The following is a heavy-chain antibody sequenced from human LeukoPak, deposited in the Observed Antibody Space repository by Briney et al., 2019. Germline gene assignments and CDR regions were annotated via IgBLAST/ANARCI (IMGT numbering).Heavy chain of an antibody. V-gene: IGHV3-30*01. CDR2: ISYDGSNK. CDR3: ASQFVLPVNYYYYMDV. D-gene: IGHD2-21*01. J-gene: IGHJ6*03. CDR1: GFTFSSYA. Sequence: GGSLRLSCAASGFTFSSYAMHWVRQAPGKGLEWVAVISYDGSNKYYADSVKGRFTISRDNSKNTLYLQMNSLRSEDTAVYYCASQFVLPVNYYYYMDVWGKGTTVTVSS.